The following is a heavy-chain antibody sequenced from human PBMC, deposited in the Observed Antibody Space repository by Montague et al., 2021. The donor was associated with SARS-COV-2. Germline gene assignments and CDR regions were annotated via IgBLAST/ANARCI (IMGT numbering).Heavy chain of an antibody. J-gene: IGHJ3*02. CDR1: SFSSYW. Sequence: SFSSYWMSWVRQPPGKGLEWIGSIYYTGSTYYNPSLKSRVTISVDTPKNQFSLKLSSVTAADTAVYYCARHITGSGNAFDIWGQGTMVTVSS. D-gene: IGHD3-10*01. CDR3: ARHITGSGNAFDI. V-gene: IGHV4-39*01. CDR2: IYYTGST.